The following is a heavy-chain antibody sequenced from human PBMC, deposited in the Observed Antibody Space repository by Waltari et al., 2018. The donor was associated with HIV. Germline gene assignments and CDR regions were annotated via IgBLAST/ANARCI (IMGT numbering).Heavy chain of an antibody. D-gene: IGHD5-18*01. V-gene: IGHV4-38-2*01. CDR1: GYSFSRDYY. Sequence: QVPLHDSGPGMVKPSETLSLTCAVSGYSFSRDYYWGWIRQPPGKGLEWIGSASRSGSTYNSPSLKSRVTISLDTSKNQFSLKLNSVAAADTAVYYCGSGSRRGHSHGIDYWGQGTLVTVSS. CDR3: GSGSRRGHSHGIDY. J-gene: IGHJ4*02. CDR2: ASRSGST.